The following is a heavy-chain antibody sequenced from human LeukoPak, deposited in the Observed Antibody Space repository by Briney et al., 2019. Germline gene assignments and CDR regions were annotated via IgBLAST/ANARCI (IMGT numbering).Heavy chain of an antibody. J-gene: IGHJ4*02. CDR1: GFTFDDYA. CDR3: ARDATRQLVLDY. V-gene: IGHV3-30-3*01. Sequence: TGGSLRLSCAASGFTFDDYAMHWVRQAPGKGLEWVAVISYDGSNKYYADSVKGRFTISRDNSKNTLYLQMNSLRAEDTAVYYCARDATRQLVLDYWGQGTLVTVSS. D-gene: IGHD1-1*01. CDR2: ISYDGSNK.